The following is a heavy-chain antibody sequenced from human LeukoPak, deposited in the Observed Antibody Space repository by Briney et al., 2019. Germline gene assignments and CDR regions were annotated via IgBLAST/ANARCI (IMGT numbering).Heavy chain of an antibody. CDR3: ATTRSYSSSWNY. J-gene: IGHJ4*02. D-gene: IGHD6-13*01. V-gene: IGHV4-39*01. CDR2: IYYSGST. CDR1: GGSISSSSYY. Sequence: PSETLSLTCTVSGGSISSSSYYWGWIRQPPGKGLEWIGSIYYSGSTYYNPSLKSRVTISVDTSKNQFSLKLSSVTAADTAVHYCATTRSYSSSWNYWGQGTLVTVSS.